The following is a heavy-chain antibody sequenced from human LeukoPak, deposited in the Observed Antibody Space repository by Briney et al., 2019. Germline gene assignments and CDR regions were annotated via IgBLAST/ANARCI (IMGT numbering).Heavy chain of an antibody. CDR2: INSDGSST. D-gene: IGHD3-22*01. CDR1: GFTFSSYW. J-gene: IGHJ4*02. V-gene: IGHV3-74*01. Sequence: PGGSLRLSCEASGFTFSSYWMHWVRQGPGKGLVWVSRINSDGSSTSYADSVKGRFTISRDNAKNSLYLQMNSLRAEDTAVYYCARCRRSGHYYDSSGFPCSDDYWGQGTLVTVSS. CDR3: ARCRRSGHYYDSSGFPCSDDY.